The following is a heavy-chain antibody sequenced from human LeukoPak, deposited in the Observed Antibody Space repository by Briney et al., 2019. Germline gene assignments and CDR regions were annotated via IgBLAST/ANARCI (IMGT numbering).Heavy chain of an antibody. CDR3: ARDSTYSSGWYGGLDY. CDR2: INPNSGGT. D-gene: IGHD6-19*01. J-gene: IGHJ4*02. V-gene: IGHV1-2*02. CDR1: GYTFTGYY. Sequence: ASVKVSCKASGYTFTGYYMHWVRQAPGQGLEWMGWINPNSGGTNYAQKFQGRVTMTRDTSISTAYMVLSRLRSDDTAVYYCARDSTYSSGWYGGLDYWGQGTLVTVSS.